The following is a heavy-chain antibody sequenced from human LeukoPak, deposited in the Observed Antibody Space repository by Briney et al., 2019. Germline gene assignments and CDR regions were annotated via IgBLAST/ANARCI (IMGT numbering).Heavy chain of an antibody. CDR1: GFTFSSYG. D-gene: IGHD3-16*01. V-gene: IGHV3-23*01. CDR3: ARVRRGSYFDY. J-gene: IGHJ4*02. CDR2: ISGSGGST. Sequence: GGSLRLSCAASGFTFSSYGMSWVRQAPGKGLEWVSAISGSGGSTYYADSVKGRFTISRDNSKNSLYLQMNSLRAEDTAVYYCARVRRGSYFDYWGQGTLVTVSS.